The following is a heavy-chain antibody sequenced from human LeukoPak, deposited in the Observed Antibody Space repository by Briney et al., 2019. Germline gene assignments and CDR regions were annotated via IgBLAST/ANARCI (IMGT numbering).Heavy chain of an antibody. J-gene: IGHJ4*02. Sequence: ASVKVSCKASGYTFTGYYMHWVRQAPGQGLEWMGRINPNSGGTNYAQKFQGRVTMTRDTSISTAYMELSRLRSDDPAVYYCARAHRAGIAVAGRGPYFAYWGQGTLVTVSS. D-gene: IGHD6-19*01. V-gene: IGHV1-2*06. CDR2: INPNSGGT. CDR1: GYTFTGYY. CDR3: ARAHRAGIAVAGRGPYFAY.